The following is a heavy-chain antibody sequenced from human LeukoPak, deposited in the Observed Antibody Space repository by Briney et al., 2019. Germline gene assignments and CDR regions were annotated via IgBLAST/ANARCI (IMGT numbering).Heavy chain of an antibody. V-gene: IGHV3-30*02. J-gene: IGHJ4*02. CDR1: GFTLSYNG. CDR2: IRDDGTNK. D-gene: IGHD5-24*01. CDR3: VNQRAFRDDYDHGLDDS. Sequence: PGGPLTLSCVGSGFTLSYNGMQWVRQAPGKGLEWVAFIRDDGTNKSYADSVKGPFTISRANSKNILFLQMNSLTAEDTVDYYCVNQRAFRDDYDHGLDDSWGQGTLVTVSS.